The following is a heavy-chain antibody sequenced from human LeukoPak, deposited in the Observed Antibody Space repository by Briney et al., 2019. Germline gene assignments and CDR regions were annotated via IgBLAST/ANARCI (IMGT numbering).Heavy chain of an antibody. CDR2: IKQDGSEK. CDR1: GFTFITYT. CDR3: ARVRDGSGSYPSFDY. V-gene: IGHV3-7*01. J-gene: IGHJ4*02. Sequence: GGSLRLSCAASGFTFITYTMDWVRQAPGKGLEWVANIKQDGSEKYYVDSVKGRFTISRDNAKNSLYLQMNSLRAEDTAVYYCARVRDGSGSYPSFDYWGQGTLVTVSS. D-gene: IGHD3-10*01.